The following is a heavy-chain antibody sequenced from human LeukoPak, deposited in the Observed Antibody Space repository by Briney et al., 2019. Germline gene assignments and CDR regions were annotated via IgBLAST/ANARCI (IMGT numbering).Heavy chain of an antibody. D-gene: IGHD1-1*01. CDR3: RSPLETSGIDV. CDR1: GFTFSTYG. V-gene: IGHV3-30*03. Sequence: PGRSLRLSCAASGFTFSTYGMHWVRQAPGKGLEWVAVISYDGSRKDYGDSVKGRFTISRDNSKNTVYLQMNSLKSEDTAVYYCRSPLETSGIDVWGQGTTVTVSS. J-gene: IGHJ6*02. CDR2: ISYDGSRK.